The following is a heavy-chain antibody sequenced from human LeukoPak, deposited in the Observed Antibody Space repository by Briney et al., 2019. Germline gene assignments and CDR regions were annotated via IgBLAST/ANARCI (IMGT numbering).Heavy chain of an antibody. J-gene: IGHJ6*02. CDR1: GFTFDDYA. D-gene: IGHD2-15*01. CDR2: ISWNSGSI. Sequence: GRSLRLSCAASGFTFDDYAMHWVRQAPGKGLEWVSGISWNSGSIGCADSVKGRFTISRDNAKNSLYLQMNSLRAEDTALYYCAKDMTGGYYYYYGMDVWGQGTTVTVSS. CDR3: AKDMTGGYYYYYGMDV. V-gene: IGHV3-9*01.